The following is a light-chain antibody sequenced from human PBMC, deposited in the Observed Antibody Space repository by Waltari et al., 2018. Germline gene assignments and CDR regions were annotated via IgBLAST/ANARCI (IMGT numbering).Light chain of an antibody. CDR1: HNVLYSSSNKDY. V-gene: IGKV4-1*01. J-gene: IGKJ3*01. Sequence: DIVMTQSPDSLSLSLCERSTFNFRSSHNVLYSSSNKDYLAWYQQKPGQTPKLLIYWASNRESGVPDRFSGSGSGTDFTLTISSLQAEDVAVYYCQQYYFSPPTFGPGTKVDIK. CDR2: WAS. CDR3: QQYYFSPPT.